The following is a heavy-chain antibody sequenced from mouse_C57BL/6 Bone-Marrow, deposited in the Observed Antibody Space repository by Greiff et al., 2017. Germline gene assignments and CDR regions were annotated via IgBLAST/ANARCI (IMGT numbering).Heavy chain of an antibody. D-gene: IGHD1-1*01. J-gene: IGHJ3*01. CDR2: IDPENGDT. Sequence: EVQLQQSGAELVRPGASVKLSCTASGFNIKDDYMHWVKQRPEQGLEWIGWIDPENGDTEYASKFQGKATITADTSSNTAYLQLSSLTSEDTSVYYCTRFITTPFAYWGRGTLVTVSA. CDR1: GFNIKDDY. V-gene: IGHV14-4*01. CDR3: TRFITTPFAY.